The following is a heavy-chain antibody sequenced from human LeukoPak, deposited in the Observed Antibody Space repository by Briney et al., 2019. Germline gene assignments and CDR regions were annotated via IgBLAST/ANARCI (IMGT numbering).Heavy chain of an antibody. CDR1: GFKFSNSD. D-gene: IGHD3-10*01. Sequence: PGGSLRLSCAASGFKFSNSDMHWVRQSAGRGLEWVSTIGTEADPFYPDSVKGRFTISRDNSKNTLYLQMNSLRAEDTAVYYCAKRYYGSGNYDPLFEYWGQGTLVTVSS. V-gene: IGHV3-13*04. CDR2: IGTEADP. J-gene: IGHJ4*02. CDR3: AKRYYGSGNYDPLFEY.